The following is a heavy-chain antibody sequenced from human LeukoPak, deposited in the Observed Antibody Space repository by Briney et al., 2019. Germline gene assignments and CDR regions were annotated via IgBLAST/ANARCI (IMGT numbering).Heavy chain of an antibody. Sequence: GASVKVSCKASGYTFTSYYMHWVRQAPGQGLEWMGWINPNSGGTNYAQKFQGRVTMTRDTSISTAYMELSRLRSDDTAVYYCARVPVYWNDGKYPNYFDYWGQGTLVTVSS. D-gene: IGHD1-1*01. V-gene: IGHV1-2*02. J-gene: IGHJ4*02. CDR2: INPNSGGT. CDR1: GYTFTSYY. CDR3: ARVPVYWNDGKYPNYFDY.